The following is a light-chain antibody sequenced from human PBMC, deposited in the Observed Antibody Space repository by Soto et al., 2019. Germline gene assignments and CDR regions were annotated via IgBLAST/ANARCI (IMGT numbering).Light chain of an antibody. J-gene: IGLJ3*02. CDR2: EVN. CDR3: CSYAGGSTWV. CDR1: SSDVGAYNL. Sequence: QSALTQPVSVSGSPGQSITISCTGVSSDVGAYNLVSWYQQHPGKAPKFIIFEVNERPSGVANRFSGSKSGNTASLTISGLQAEDEADYYCCSYAGGSTWVFGGGTKLTVL. V-gene: IGLV2-23*02.